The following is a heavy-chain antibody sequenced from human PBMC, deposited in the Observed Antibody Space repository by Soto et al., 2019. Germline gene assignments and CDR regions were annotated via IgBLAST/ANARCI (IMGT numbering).Heavy chain of an antibody. V-gene: IGHV1-46*01. CDR1: GYTFTSYY. J-gene: IGHJ4*02. CDR2: INPSGGST. CDR3: AGQSYESRGYYYAY. Sequence: ASVKVSCKASGYTFTSYYMHWVRQAPGKGLEWMGIINPSGGSTSYAQKFQGRVTMTRDTSTSTVYMELSSLSSVTAADTAVYYCAGQSYESRGYYYAYWGQGTLVTVSS. D-gene: IGHD3-22*01.